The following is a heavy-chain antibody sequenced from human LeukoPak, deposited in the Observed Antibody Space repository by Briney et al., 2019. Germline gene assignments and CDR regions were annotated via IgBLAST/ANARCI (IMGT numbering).Heavy chain of an antibody. CDR3: ARVSGGDYEYWFDP. V-gene: IGHV4-38-2*02. J-gene: IGHJ5*02. Sequence: SETLSLTCSVSGYSISSGYSWGWVRQPPGKGLEWIGDIFHSGSTSYTPSLKSRVTISVDTSKNQFSLKVSSVTAADTAVYYCARVSGGDYEYWFDPWGQGTLVTVSS. CDR2: IFHSGST. D-gene: IGHD4-17*01. CDR1: GYSISSGYS.